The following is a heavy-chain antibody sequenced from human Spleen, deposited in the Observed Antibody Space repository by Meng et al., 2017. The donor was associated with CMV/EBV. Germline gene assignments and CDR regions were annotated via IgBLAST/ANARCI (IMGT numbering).Heavy chain of an antibody. CDR3: ARDRSGIDY. V-gene: IGHV3-23*03. D-gene: IGHD3-3*01. Sequence: GESLKISCAASGFTFRKYAMTWVRQAPGKGLEWVSLIYGNDHSTYYADSVKGRFTISRDNSKNTLYLQMNSLRAEDTAVYYCARDRSGIDYWGQGTLVTVSS. CDR2: IYGNDHST. CDR1: GFTFRKYA. J-gene: IGHJ4*02.